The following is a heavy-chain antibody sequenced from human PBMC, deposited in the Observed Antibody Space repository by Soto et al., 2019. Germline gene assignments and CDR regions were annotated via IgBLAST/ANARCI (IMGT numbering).Heavy chain of an antibody. V-gene: IGHV3-23*01. D-gene: IGHD3-22*01. CDR2: ISGSGGST. Sequence: EVQLLESGGGLVQPGGSLRLSCAASGFTLSSYAMSWVRQAPGKGLEWVSAISGSGGSTYYADSVKGRFTISRDNSKNTLYLQMNSVRVQDTAVYYCAKDLIIIIVPWGQGSLVTVSS. CDR1: GFTLSSYA. CDR3: AKDLIIIIVP. J-gene: IGHJ5*02.